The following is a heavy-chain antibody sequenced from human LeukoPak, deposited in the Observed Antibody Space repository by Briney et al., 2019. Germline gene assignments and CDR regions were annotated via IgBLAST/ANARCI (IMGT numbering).Heavy chain of an antibody. Sequence: GRSLRLSCAASGFTFSSYGMHWVRQAPGKGLEWVAVIWYDGSNKYYADSVKGRFTISRGNSKNTLYLQMNSLRAEDTAVYYCARDMSGSLDYWGQGTLVTVSS. CDR2: IWYDGSNK. CDR1: GFTFSSYG. D-gene: IGHD1-26*01. J-gene: IGHJ4*02. CDR3: ARDMSGSLDY. V-gene: IGHV3-33*01.